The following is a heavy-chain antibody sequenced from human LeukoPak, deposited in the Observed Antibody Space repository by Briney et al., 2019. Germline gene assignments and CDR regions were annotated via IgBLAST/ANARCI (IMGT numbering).Heavy chain of an antibody. J-gene: IGHJ4*02. CDR1: EFSVGSNY. V-gene: IGHV3-23*01. D-gene: IGHD3-10*01. Sequence: GGSLRLSCAASEFSVGSNYMTWVRQAPGKGLEWVSTISGSGGRTYYADSVKGRFTISRDNSKNTLYLQMNSLRAEDTAVYYCARAYGSGSYYPVDYWGQGTLVTVSS. CDR2: ISGSGGRT. CDR3: ARAYGSGSYYPVDY.